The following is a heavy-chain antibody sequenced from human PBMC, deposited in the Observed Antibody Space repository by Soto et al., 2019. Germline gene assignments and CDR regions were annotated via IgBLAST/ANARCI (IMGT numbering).Heavy chain of an antibody. J-gene: IGHJ4*02. CDR3: ARGDNPEY. D-gene: IGHD1-1*01. V-gene: IGHV3-7*01. CDR1: GFTFSSHW. CDR2: INEDGSEK. Sequence: GGSLRLSCAASGFTFSSHWMTWVRQAPGKGLEWVANINEDGSEKYYVDSVKGRFTISRDNAKNSLYLQMNSLGAEDTALFYCARGDNPEYWGQG.